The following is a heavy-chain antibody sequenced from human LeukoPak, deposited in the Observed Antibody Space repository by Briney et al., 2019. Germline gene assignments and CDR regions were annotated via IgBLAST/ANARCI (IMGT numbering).Heavy chain of an antibody. J-gene: IGHJ4*02. CDR3: AKTLNSGYFDY. V-gene: IGHV3-30*18. D-gene: IGHD3-10*01. CDR2: ISYDGSNK. Sequence: GGSLRLSCAASGFTFSSYGMHWVRQAPGKGLEWVAVISYDGSNKYYADSVKGRFTISRDNSKNTLYLQMNSLRAEDTAAYYCAKTLNSGYFDYWGQGTLVTVSS. CDR1: GFTFSSYG.